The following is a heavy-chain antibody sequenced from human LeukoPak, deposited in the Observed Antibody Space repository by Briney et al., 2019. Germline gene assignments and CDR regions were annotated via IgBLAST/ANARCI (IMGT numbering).Heavy chain of an antibody. CDR2: ISGSGGST. V-gene: IGHV3-23*01. CDR1: GFTFSSYA. D-gene: IGHD1-26*01. Sequence: GGSLRLSCAASGFTFSSYAMSWVRQAPGKGLEWVSAISGSGGSTYYADSVKGRFTISRDNSKNTLYLQMNSLRAEDTAVYYCSKGLVGATHSDAFDIWGQGTMVTVSS. CDR3: SKGLVGATHSDAFDI. J-gene: IGHJ3*02.